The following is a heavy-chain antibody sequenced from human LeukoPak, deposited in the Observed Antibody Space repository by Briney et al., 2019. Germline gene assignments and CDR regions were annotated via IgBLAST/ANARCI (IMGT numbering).Heavy chain of an antibody. CDR1: GGSFSGYY. Sequence: SETLSLTCAVYGGSFSGYYWSWIRQPPGEGLEWIGEINHSGSTNYNPSLKSRVTISVDTSKNQFSLKLSSVTAADTAVYYCARVIPKSSGTYYYYYYMDVWGKGTTVTVSS. CDR3: ARVIPKSSGTYYYYYYMDV. D-gene: IGHD3-16*02. V-gene: IGHV4-34*01. CDR2: INHSGST. J-gene: IGHJ6*03.